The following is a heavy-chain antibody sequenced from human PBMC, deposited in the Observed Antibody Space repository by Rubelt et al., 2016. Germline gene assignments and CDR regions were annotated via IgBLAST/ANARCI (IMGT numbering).Heavy chain of an antibody. CDR2: ISGSGGST. CDR3: ANEDYDSSGYYLAYFDY. V-gene: IGHV3-23*01. J-gene: IGHJ4*02. D-gene: IGHD3-22*01. Sequence: GKGLEWVSAISGSGGSTYYADSVKGRFTISRDNSKNTLYLQMNSLRAEDTAVYYCANEDYDSSGYYLAYFDYWGQGTLVTVSS.